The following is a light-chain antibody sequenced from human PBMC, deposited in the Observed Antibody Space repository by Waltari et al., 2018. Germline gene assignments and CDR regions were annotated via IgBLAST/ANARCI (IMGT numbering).Light chain of an antibody. J-gene: IGLJ3*02. CDR1: TTALGSYNY. Sequence: SALTQPRPVSGSPGQSVTIPCTRTTTALGSYNYVSWYQQHPGKAPKLKILDVTKRPSGVPDRLSGSKSGNTASLTISGLRAEDEAEYYCCSYAGSYTWVFGGGTKLTVV. CDR2: DVT. CDR3: CSYAGSYTWV. V-gene: IGLV2-11*01.